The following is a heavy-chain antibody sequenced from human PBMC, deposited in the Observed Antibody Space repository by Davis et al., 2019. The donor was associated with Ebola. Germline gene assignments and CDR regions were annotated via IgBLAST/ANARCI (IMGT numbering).Heavy chain of an antibody. J-gene: IGHJ4*02. CDR1: GGSISSYY. D-gene: IGHD2-21*02. CDR2: IYYSGST. V-gene: IGHV4-59*01. Sequence: PSETLSLTCTVSGGSISSYYWSWIRQPPGKGLEWIGYIYYSGSTNYNPSLKSRVTISVDTSKNQFSLKLSSVTAADTAVYYCARAPPYCGGDCSHFDYWGQGTLVTVSS. CDR3: ARAPPYCGGDCSHFDY.